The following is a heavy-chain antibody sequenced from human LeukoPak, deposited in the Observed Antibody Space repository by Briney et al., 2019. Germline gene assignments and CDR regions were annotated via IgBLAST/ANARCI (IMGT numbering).Heavy chain of an antibody. Sequence: GGSLRLSCAASGFTFSSYAMHWVRQAPGKGLEYVSAISSNGGSTYYANSVKGRFTISRDNSKNTLYLQMGSLRAEDMAVYYCARRAHDYGDMGGAFDIWGQGTMVTVSS. J-gene: IGHJ3*02. CDR3: ARRAHDYGDMGGAFDI. V-gene: IGHV3-64*01. CDR2: ISSNGGST. CDR1: GFTFSSYA. D-gene: IGHD4-17*01.